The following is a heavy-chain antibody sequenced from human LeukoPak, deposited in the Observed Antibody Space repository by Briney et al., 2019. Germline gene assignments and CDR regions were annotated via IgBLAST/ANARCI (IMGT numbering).Heavy chain of an antibody. CDR1: GFTFDDYA. CDR3: AKDTTPPSNPTERITMGS. CDR2: ISWNSGSI. Sequence: SGGSLRLSCAASGFTFDDYAMRWVRQAPGKGLEWVSGISWNSGSIGYADSVKGRFTISRDNAKNSLYLQMNSLRAEDTALYYCAKDTTPPSNPTERITMGSWGQGTLVTVSS. D-gene: IGHD3-10*01. V-gene: IGHV3-9*01. J-gene: IGHJ5*02.